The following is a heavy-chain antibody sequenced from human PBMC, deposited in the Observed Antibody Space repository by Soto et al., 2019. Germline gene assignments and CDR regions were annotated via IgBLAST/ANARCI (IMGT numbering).Heavy chain of an antibody. CDR1: GFTFTRYS. Sequence: GGSLRLSCAASGFTFTRYSMNWVRQAPGKGLEWVSSISSTTNYIYYADSMKGRFTVSRDNAKNSVYLEMNSLSAEDTAVYYCARESEDLTSNFAYWGQGTLVTVSS. CDR2: ISSTTNYI. J-gene: IGHJ4*02. V-gene: IGHV3-21*01. CDR3: ARESEDLTSNFAY.